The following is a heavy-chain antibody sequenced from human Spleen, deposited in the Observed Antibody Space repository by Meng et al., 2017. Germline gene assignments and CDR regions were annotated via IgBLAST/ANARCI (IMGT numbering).Heavy chain of an antibody. V-gene: IGHV3-74*01. CDR2: INSDGSST. CDR1: GFTFSSYW. Sequence: GGSLRLSCAASGFTFSSYWMHWVRQAPGKGLVWVSRINSDGSSTSYADSVKGRFTISRDNAKNTLYLQMNSLRAEDTAVYYCASIWGRPGYFDYWGQGTLVTVSS. J-gene: IGHJ4*02. CDR3: ASIWGRPGYFDY. D-gene: IGHD7-27*01.